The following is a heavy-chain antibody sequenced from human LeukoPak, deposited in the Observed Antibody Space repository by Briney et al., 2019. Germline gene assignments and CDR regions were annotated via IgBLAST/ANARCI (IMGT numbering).Heavy chain of an antibody. CDR3: ARDAHYYDSSGYYASYYFDY. CDR1: GFTFSGYG. J-gene: IGHJ4*02. CDR2: IWYDGSNK. Sequence: GSLRLSCAASGFTFSGYGMHWVRQAPGKGREWVAVIWYDGSNKYYADSVKGRFTISRDNSKKTLYLQMNSLRAEDTAVYYCARDAHYYDSSGYYASYYFDYWGQGTLVTVSS. D-gene: IGHD3-22*01. V-gene: IGHV3-33*01.